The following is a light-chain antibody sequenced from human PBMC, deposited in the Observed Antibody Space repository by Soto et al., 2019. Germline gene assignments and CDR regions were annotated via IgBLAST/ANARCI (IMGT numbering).Light chain of an antibody. Sequence: DIAMTQTPLSPSATPAQPASLSCKSSQSLLHSDGKTYLYWYLQKPGQPPQLLIYEVSNRFSGVPDRFSGSGSGTDFTPTISSLEPEDFAVYYCQQRSNWPPITFGQGTKLDIK. J-gene: IGKJ5*01. V-gene: IGKV2D-29*01. CDR3: QQRSNWPPIT. CDR2: EVS. CDR1: QSLLHSDGKTY.